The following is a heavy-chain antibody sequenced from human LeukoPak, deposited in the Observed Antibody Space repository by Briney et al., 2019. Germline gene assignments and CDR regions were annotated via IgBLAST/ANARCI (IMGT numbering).Heavy chain of an antibody. CDR2: ISDGGGS. Sequence: SETLSLTCTVSGGSIRNYYWTWIRRPPGKGLEWIGYISDGGGSNYNPSLKSRVTISVDTSKNQFSLKLSSVTAADTAVYYCARSGGVWYFDYWGQGTLVTVSS. CDR3: ARSGGVWYFDY. CDR1: GGSIRNYY. J-gene: IGHJ4*02. D-gene: IGHD3-16*01. V-gene: IGHV4-59*01.